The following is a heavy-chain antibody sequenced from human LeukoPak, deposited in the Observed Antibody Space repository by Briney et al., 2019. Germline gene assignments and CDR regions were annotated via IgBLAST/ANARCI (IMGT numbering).Heavy chain of an antibody. Sequence: PGGSLRLSCAASGFTFSSYATSWVRQAPGKGLEWVSAVRGGSGNTYYADSVKGRFTISRDNSKNMLYLQMNTLRAEDTAVYYCAKGHCDCEGYYYFDYWGQGTLVTVSS. CDR2: VRGGSGNT. CDR3: AKGHCDCEGYYYFDY. CDR1: GFTFSSYA. V-gene: IGHV3-23*01. J-gene: IGHJ4*02. D-gene: IGHD2-21*01.